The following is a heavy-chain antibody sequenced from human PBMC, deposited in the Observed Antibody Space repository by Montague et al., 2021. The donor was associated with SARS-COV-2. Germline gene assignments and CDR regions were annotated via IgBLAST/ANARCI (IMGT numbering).Heavy chain of an antibody. V-gene: IGHV4-39*01. Sequence: SETLSLTCTVSGGSISSPDYYWGWLRPSPGKGLEWKGSISYAGRTYYNPSPRSRVSFSMDTSQNHFSLSLDPVTAADTAVYFCARQLPSYCSTNKCYPYDLDVWDQGALVTVSS. J-gene: IGHJ4*02. CDR2: ISYAGRT. CDR3: ARQLPSYCSTNKCYPYDLDV. D-gene: IGHD2-2*01. CDR1: GGSISSPDYY.